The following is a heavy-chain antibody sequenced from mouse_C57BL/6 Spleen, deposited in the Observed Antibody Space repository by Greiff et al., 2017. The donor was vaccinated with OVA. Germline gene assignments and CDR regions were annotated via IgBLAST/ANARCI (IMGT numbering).Heavy chain of an antibody. CDR3: AREEAYSNYGFAY. V-gene: IGHV1-76*01. D-gene: IGHD2-5*01. CDR2: IYPGSGNT. J-gene: IGHJ3*01. Sequence: VQLQQSGAELVRPGASVKLSCKASGYTFTDYYINWVKQRPGQGLEWIARIYPGSGNTYYNEKFKGKATLTAEKSSSTAYMQLSSLTSEDSAVYFCAREEAYSNYGFAYWGQGTLVTVS. CDR1: GYTFTDYY.